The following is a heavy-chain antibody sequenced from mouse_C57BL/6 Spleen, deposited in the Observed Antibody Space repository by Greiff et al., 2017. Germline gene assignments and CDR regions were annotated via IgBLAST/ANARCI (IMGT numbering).Heavy chain of an antibody. CDR1: GFSLTRYG. V-gene: IGHV2-2*01. Sequence: QVPLQQSGPGLVQPSQRLSITCTVSGFSLTRYGVPWVRQSPGTGLEWLGVIWSGGSTDYNAAFISRLSISKDNSKSQVFFKMNSLQADDTAIYYCARLTGTRAMDYWGQGTSVTVSS. D-gene: IGHD4-1*01. J-gene: IGHJ4*01. CDR2: IWSGGST. CDR3: ARLTGTRAMDY.